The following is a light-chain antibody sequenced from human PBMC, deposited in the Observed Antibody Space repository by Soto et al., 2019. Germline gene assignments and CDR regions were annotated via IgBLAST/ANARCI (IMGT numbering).Light chain of an antibody. J-gene: IGKJ2*01. CDR1: QGISSY. V-gene: IGKV1-27*01. CDR2: AAS. CDR3: QKDNSAPHT. Sequence: DIQMTQSPSSLSASVGDRVTITCRASQGISSYLAWYQQKPGKVPKLLIYAASTLQSGVPSRFSGSGSGTDFSLTISTPQPEDVATYYWQKDNSAPHTFGQGTKLEIK.